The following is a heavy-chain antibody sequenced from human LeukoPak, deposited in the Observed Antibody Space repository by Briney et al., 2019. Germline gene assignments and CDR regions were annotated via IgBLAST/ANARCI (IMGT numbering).Heavy chain of an antibody. CDR1: GGSISSDTYY. J-gene: IGHJ4*02. D-gene: IGHD6-19*01. CDR2: IYYSEST. Sequence: SETLSLTCTVSGGSISSDTYYWGWIRQPPGKGLEWIGSIYYSESTYYNPSLKSRVTISVDTSKNQFSLKLSSVTAADTAVYYCASQPLGYSSGWYGHPSYYFDYWGQGTLVTVSS. CDR3: ASQPLGYSSGWYGHPSYYFDY. V-gene: IGHV4-39*07.